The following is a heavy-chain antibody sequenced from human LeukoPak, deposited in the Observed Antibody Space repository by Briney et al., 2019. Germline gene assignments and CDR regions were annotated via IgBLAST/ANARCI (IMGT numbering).Heavy chain of an antibody. V-gene: IGHV3-66*01. CDR2: IYSGGST. J-gene: IGHJ6*03. D-gene: IGHD6-6*01. CDR3: AKMSGSSSVSSHYYYYYMDV. Sequence: GGSLRLSCAASGFTVSSNYMNWVRQAPGKGLEWVSVIYSGGSTYYADSVQGRFTISRDNSKNTLYLQMNSLRAEDTAVYYCAKMSGSSSVSSHYYYYYMDVWGKGTTVTVSS. CDR1: GFTVSSNY.